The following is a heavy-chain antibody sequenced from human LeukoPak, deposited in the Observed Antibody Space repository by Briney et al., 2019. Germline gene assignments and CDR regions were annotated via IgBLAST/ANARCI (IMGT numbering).Heavy chain of an antibody. CDR1: GFTLTDYN. V-gene: IGHV3-30*02. CDR2: TRFDGTTE. Sequence: GGSLGLSCGASGFTLTDYNMHWVRQAPGKGLEYVAFTRFDGTTEYYTDSVKGRFTMSRDKSKNTLYLQMNSLRGEDTAVYYCARGAAVALELWGQGTLVTVSS. J-gene: IGHJ4*02. D-gene: IGHD6-19*01. CDR3: ARGAAVALEL.